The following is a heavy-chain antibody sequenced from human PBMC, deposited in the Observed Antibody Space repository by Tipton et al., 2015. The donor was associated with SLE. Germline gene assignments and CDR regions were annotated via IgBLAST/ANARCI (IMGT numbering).Heavy chain of an antibody. CDR3: ARAIPAYTTGWYYYFDH. J-gene: IGHJ4*02. CDR1: GGSISSGSYY. CDR2: IYTSGST. V-gene: IGHV4-61*09. Sequence: TLSLTCTVSGGSISSGSYYWSWIRQPAGKGLEWIGYIYTSGSTNYNPSLKSRVTISVDTSKNQFSLRLTSVTAADTAVYYCARAIPAYTTGWYYYFDHWGQGTLVTVSS. D-gene: IGHD6-19*01.